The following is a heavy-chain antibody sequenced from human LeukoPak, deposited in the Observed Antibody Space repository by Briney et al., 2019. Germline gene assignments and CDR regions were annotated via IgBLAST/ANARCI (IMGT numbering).Heavy chain of an antibody. V-gene: IGHV4-34*01. CDR2: INHSGST. Sequence: MASETLSLTCAVYGGSFSGYYWSWIRQPPGKGLEWIGEINHSGSTNYNPSLKSRVTISVDTSKNQFSLKLSSVTAADTAVYYCARGRGYYDFWSGRAYNWFDPWGQGTLVTVSS. D-gene: IGHD3-3*01. CDR1: GGSFSGYY. J-gene: IGHJ5*02. CDR3: ARGRGYYDFWSGRAYNWFDP.